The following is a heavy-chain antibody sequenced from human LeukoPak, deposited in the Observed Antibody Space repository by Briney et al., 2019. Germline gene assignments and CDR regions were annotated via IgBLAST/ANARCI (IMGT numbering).Heavy chain of an antibody. J-gene: IGHJ4*02. CDR1: GGTFSSYA. CDR2: IIPIFGTA. Sequence: GASVKVSCKASGGTFSSYAVSWVRQAPGQGLEWMGGIIPIFGTANYAQKFQGRVTITADESTSTAYMELSSLRSEDTAVYYCARDSGGYGFLWGQGTLVTVSS. D-gene: IGHD2-15*01. V-gene: IGHV1-69*13. CDR3: ARDSGGYGFL.